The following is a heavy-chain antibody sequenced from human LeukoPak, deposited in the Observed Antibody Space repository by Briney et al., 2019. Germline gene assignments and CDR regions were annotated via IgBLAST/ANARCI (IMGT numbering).Heavy chain of an antibody. J-gene: IGHJ4*02. V-gene: IGHV3-23*01. D-gene: IGHD2-21*01. CDR1: GFTFSSYA. Sequence: XPGGSLLLSCAAAGFTFSSYAMSWVRQAPGKGLEWVSAISGSGGSTYYADSVKGRFTISRDNSKNTLYLQMNSLRAEDTAVYYCAKDREGIVVVIGDWGQGTLVTVSS. CDR3: AKDREGIVVVIGD. CDR2: ISGSGGST.